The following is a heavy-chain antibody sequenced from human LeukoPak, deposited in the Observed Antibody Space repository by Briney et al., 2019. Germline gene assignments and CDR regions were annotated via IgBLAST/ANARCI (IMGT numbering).Heavy chain of an antibody. CDR3: ARGIVEIAFDI. J-gene: IGHJ3*02. CDR1: GGTFSSYA. V-gene: IGHV1-69*05. D-gene: IGHD1-26*01. Sequence: SVKVSCKASGGTFSSYAISWVRQAPGQGLEWMGGIIPIFSTADYAQKFQGRVTITTDESTSTAYMELSSLRSEDTAVYYCARGIVEIAFDIWGQGTMVTVSS. CDR2: IIPIFSTA.